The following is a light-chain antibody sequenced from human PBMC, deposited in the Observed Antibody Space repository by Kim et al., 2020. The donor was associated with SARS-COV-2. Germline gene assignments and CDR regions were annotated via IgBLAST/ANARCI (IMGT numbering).Light chain of an antibody. V-gene: IGKV3-11*01. CDR1: QSVSSY. J-gene: IGKJ2*01. CDR3: QQRTNWPT. Sequence: LSGSAGATATVTCRDSQSVSSYVAGYQQKPGQAPMLLIYEVCNRATGIPARFSVSGCGTDFTLTISSLEAEDFAIYSCQQRTNWPTFGQGTKLEI. CDR2: EVC.